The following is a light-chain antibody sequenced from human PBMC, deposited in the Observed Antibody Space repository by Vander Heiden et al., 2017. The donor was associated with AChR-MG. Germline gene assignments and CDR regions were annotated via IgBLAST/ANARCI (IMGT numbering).Light chain of an antibody. J-gene: IGKJ1*01. CDR1: QNIRSN. Sequence: DIVMTQSPVTLSASPGERSSLSCRASQNIRSNLAWFQQKSGQAPRLLIYDASTRATGIPLRFSGSGSGTEFTLIINNLQLEDSGVYFCQQYTNWPRTFGQGTKV. CDR3: QQYTNWPRT. V-gene: IGKV3D-15*01. CDR2: DAS.